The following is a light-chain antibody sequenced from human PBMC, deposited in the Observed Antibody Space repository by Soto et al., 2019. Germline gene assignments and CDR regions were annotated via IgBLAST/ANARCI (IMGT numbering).Light chain of an antibody. CDR3: QQRSNWPPSIA. J-gene: IGKJ5*01. CDR2: DAS. V-gene: IGKV3-11*01. Sequence: EIVLTQSPATLSLSPGERATLSCRASQSVGNFLAWYQQKPGQAPRLLIYDASNRATDIPARFSGSGSGTDFTLNISSLEPEHFAVYYCQQRSNWPPSIAFGQGTRVEIK. CDR1: QSVGNF.